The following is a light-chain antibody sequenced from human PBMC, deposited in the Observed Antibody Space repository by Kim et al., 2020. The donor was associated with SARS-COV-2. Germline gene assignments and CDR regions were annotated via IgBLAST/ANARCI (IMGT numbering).Light chain of an antibody. CDR2: YDS. CDR1: NIGSRS. CDR3: QVWDSSTHVL. J-gene: IGLJ2*01. V-gene: IGLV3-21*04. Sequence: VAPGKTARITCGGNNIGSRSVHWYQQKPGQAPVPVIFYDSDRPSGIPERFSGSNSGNTATLTISRVEAGDEADYYCQVWDSSTHVLFGGGTKLTVL.